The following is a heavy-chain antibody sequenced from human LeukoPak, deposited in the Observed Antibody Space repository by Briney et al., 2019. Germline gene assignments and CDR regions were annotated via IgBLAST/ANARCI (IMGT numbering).Heavy chain of an antibody. J-gene: IGHJ2*01. D-gene: IGHD6-19*01. CDR3: ARDLVGVVAGTPYWYFDL. CDR1: GGSINSPGYY. CDR2: IYSTGRT. Sequence: SETLSLTCTVSGGSINSPGYYWSWVRQPAGRGLEWLGRIYSTGRTNYNPSLKSRVVISVEKSKNQFSLNLSSVTAADTAVYYCARDLVGVVAGTPYWYFDLWGRGTLVSVSS. V-gene: IGHV4-61*02.